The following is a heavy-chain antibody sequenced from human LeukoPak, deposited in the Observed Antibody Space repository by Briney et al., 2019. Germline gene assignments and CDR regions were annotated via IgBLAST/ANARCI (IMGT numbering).Heavy chain of an antibody. Sequence: SETLSLTCAVYGGSFSGYYWSWIRQPPGKWLEWIGEINHSGSTNYNPSLKSRVTISVDTSKNQFSLKLSSVTAADTAVYYCARGRITIFGVVQALFTNRFDIWGQGTMVTVSS. D-gene: IGHD3-3*01. CDR2: INHSGST. CDR3: ARGRITIFGVVQALFTNRFDI. CDR1: GGSFSGYY. J-gene: IGHJ3*02. V-gene: IGHV4-34*01.